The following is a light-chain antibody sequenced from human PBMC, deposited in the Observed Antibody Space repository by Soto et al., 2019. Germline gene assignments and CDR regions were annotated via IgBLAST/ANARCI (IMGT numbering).Light chain of an antibody. V-gene: IGKV1-5*03. CDR3: QQYDTSSPT. CDR1: QSIDKW. Sequence: DFQMTQSPSTFSASVGDRVTITCRASQSIDKWLAWYQQKPGKAPKLMIYKASTLESGVPSRFSGSGSGTEFTLTINSLQPDDCATYYCQQYDTSSPTFGQGTKVEIK. J-gene: IGKJ1*01. CDR2: KAS.